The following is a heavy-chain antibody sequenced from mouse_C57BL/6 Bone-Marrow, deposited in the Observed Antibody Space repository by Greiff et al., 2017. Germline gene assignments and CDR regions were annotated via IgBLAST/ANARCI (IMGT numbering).Heavy chain of an antibody. Sequence: EVMFVESGGDLVKPGGSLKLSCAASGFTFSSYGMSWVRQTPDKRLEWVATISSGGSYTYYPDSVKGRFTISRDNDKNTLYLQMSSLKSEDTAMYYCASFVISTGSGDWFAYWGQGTLVTVSA. CDR1: GFTFSSYG. D-gene: IGHD1-1*01. V-gene: IGHV5-6*01. J-gene: IGHJ3*01. CDR3: ASFVISTGSGDWFAY. CDR2: ISSGGSYT.